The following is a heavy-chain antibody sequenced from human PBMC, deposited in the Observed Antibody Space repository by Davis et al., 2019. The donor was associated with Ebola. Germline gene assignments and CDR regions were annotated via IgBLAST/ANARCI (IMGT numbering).Heavy chain of an antibody. Sequence: AASVKVSCKASGYIFTSYAMHWVRQAPGQRFEWVGWINAGNGDTKYSQKFQGRVTITRDTSASTAYMELSSLRSEDTAVFYCARSHRVGMAVEYAFDIWGQGTMVTVSS. CDR2: INAGNGDT. J-gene: IGHJ3*02. D-gene: IGHD6-19*01. V-gene: IGHV1-3*01. CDR3: ARSHRVGMAVEYAFDI. CDR1: GYIFTSYA.